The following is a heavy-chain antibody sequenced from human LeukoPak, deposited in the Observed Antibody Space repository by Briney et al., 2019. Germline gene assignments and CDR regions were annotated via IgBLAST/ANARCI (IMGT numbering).Heavy chain of an antibody. CDR3: ARVGQTVIYFDY. Sequence: SETLSLTCAVYGGSFSGYYWSWIRQPPGKGLEWIREINHSGSTNYNPSLKSRVTISVDTSKNQFSLKLSSVTAADTAVYYCARVGQTVIYFDYWGQGTLVTVSS. D-gene: IGHD4-17*01. V-gene: IGHV4-34*01. CDR1: GGSFSGYY. CDR2: INHSGST. J-gene: IGHJ4*02.